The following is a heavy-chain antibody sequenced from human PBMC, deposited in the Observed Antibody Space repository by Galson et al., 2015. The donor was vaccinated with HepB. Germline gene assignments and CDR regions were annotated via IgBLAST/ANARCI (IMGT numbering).Heavy chain of an antibody. D-gene: IGHD5-18*01. CDR3: ARDPAPDGDTAMVDEYYYYYYMDV. J-gene: IGHJ6*03. Sequence: SVKVSCKASGYTFTSYAMHWVRQAPGQRLEWMGWINAGNGNTKYSQKFQGRVTITRDTSASTAYMELSSLRSEDTAVYYCARDPAPDGDTAMVDEYYYYYYMDVWGKGTTVTVSS. CDR1: GYTFTSYA. CDR2: INAGNGNT. V-gene: IGHV1-3*01.